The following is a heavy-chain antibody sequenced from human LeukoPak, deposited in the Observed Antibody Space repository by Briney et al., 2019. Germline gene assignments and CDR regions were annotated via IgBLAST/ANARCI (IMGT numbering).Heavy chain of an antibody. V-gene: IGHV3-23*01. J-gene: IGHJ4*02. CDR1: GISLSNYA. CDR3: AKRGIVIRGILVIGYHQEAYHYDF. CDR2: ISERGGST. Sequence: PGGSLRLSCVVSGISLSNYAMTWVRQAPGKGLEWVSYISERGGSTTYADSVKGRFTISRDTSLNTLYLQMASLRAVDTAVYFCAKRGIVIRGILVIGYHQEAYHYDFWGQGVLVTVSS. D-gene: IGHD3-10*01.